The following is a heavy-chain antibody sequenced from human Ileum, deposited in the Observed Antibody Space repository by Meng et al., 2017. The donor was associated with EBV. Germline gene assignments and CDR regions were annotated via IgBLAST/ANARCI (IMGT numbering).Heavy chain of an antibody. CDR3: ASVGKCLLFDY. CDR2: LYPSRRS. CDR1: SHTLPRHNR. J-gene: IGHJ4*02. V-gene: IGHV4-4*01. Sequence: PRRVHPSGTVVFSCAGSSHTLPRHNRRSWLRQLPGKGLVWIGELYPSRRSTSTPSIHRRVTISLDKPKYTLSLHPRFVTDADTVVCCCASVGKCLLFDYWGQGTLVTVSS. D-gene: IGHD2-21*02.